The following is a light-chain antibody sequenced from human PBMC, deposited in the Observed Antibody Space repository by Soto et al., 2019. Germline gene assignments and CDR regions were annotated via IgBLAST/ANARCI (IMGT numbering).Light chain of an antibody. CDR3: QQSYTALIT. V-gene: IGKV1-39*01. CDR2: TAS. J-gene: IGKJ5*01. CDR1: QSISSY. Sequence: DIQMTQSPSSLSASVGDRVTITCRASQSISSYLNWYQQKPGKAPKLLIYTASTLQSGVPSRFSGGGSGTDFTLSISSLQPEDFATYNCQQSYTALITFGQGTRLENK.